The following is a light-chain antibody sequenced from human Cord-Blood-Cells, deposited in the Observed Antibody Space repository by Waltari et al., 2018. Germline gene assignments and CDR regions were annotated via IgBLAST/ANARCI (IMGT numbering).Light chain of an antibody. CDR3: CSYAGSSTWV. Sequence: QSALTQPASVSGSPGQSLTIFCPGTSSDVGSYNLVSWYQQHPGKAPKLMIYEGSKRHSGVSNRFSGSKSGNTASLTISGLQAEDEADYYCCSYAGSSTWVFGGGTKLTVL. CDR1: SSDVGSYNL. CDR2: EGS. J-gene: IGLJ3*02. V-gene: IGLV2-23*01.